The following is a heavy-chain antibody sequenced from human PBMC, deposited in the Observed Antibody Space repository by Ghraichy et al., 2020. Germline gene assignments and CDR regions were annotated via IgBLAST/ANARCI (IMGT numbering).Heavy chain of an antibody. Sequence: GGSLRLSCEASEFTFRSYWMIWIRQAPGKGLEWVATIKEDESEKYYVDSVKGRFTISRDNAKNSLYLQMNSLRAEDTGLYYFVGVSGWGSNWYFDLWGRGTRVTVS. V-gene: IGHV3-7*03. CDR2: IKEDESEK. CDR1: EFTFRSYW. D-gene: IGHD6-25*01. J-gene: IGHJ2*01. CDR3: VGVSGWGSNWYFDL.